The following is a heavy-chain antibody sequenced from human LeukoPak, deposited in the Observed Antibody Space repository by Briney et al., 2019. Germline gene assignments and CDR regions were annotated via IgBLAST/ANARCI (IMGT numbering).Heavy chain of an antibody. V-gene: IGHV4-39*07. CDR2: IYYNGNT. Sequence: SETLSLTCTVSGGSISTDNCYWGWIRQPPGKGLEWIGSIYYNGNTYYNPSLKSRVTISVDTSKNQFSLKVNSVTAADTAVYYCARSSLYSGSPGSYFDYWGQGTLVTVSS. CDR3: ARSSLYSGSPGSYFDY. D-gene: IGHD3-10*01. CDR1: GGSISTDNCY. J-gene: IGHJ4*02.